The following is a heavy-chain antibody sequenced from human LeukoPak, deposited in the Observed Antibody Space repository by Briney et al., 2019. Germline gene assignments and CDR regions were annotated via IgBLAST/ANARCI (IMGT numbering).Heavy chain of an antibody. Sequence: ASVKVSCKASGYTFTGYYMHWVRQAPGQGLEWMGRINPNSGGTNYAQKLQGRVTQTRDTHISPPYMDLSELRSDETAVYYCARGGEYSYGLWGQGTLVTVSS. V-gene: IGHV1-2*06. CDR2: INPNSGGT. CDR1: GYTFTGYY. D-gene: IGHD5-18*01. J-gene: IGHJ4*02. CDR3: ARGGEYSYGL.